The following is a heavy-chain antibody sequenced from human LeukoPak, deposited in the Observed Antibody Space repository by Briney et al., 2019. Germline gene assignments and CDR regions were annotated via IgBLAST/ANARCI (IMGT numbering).Heavy chain of an antibody. Sequence: PGGSLRLSCVASGFTFSGYNMDWVRQAPGKGLEWVSSISSSSRSIYYADSLKGRFTIARDNTKNSLYLQMNSLRVEDTAVYYCARESSGPAVRAHNWFDPWGQGTLVIVSS. V-gene: IGHV3-21*01. CDR1: GFTFSGYN. D-gene: IGHD1-26*01. CDR3: ARESSGPAVRAHNWFDP. CDR2: ISSSSRSI. J-gene: IGHJ5*02.